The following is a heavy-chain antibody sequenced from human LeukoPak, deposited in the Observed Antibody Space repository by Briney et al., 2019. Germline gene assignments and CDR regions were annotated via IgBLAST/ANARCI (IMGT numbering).Heavy chain of an antibody. Sequence: GSSVKVSCKASGGTFSSYTISWVRQAPGQGLEWMGRIIPILGIANYAQKFQGRVTITADKSTSTAHMELSSLRSEDTAVYYCARSGGVLDRSRFDYWGQGTLVTVSS. V-gene: IGHV1-69*02. CDR1: GGTFSSYT. D-gene: IGHD2-8*02. CDR2: IIPILGIA. CDR3: ARSGGVLDRSRFDY. J-gene: IGHJ4*02.